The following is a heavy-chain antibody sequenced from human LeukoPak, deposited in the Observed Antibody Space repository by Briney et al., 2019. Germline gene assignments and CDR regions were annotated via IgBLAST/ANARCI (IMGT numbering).Heavy chain of an antibody. D-gene: IGHD6-6*01. Sequence: ASVKVSCRASGYTFTSYYMHWVRQAPGQGLEWMGWINPNSGGTNYAQKFQGWVTMTRDTSISTAYMDLSRLSSDDTAVYYCASSRSSSSSSGGPSDYWGQGTLVTVSS. CDR3: ASSRSSSSSSGGPSDY. V-gene: IGHV1-2*04. CDR2: INPNSGGT. J-gene: IGHJ4*02. CDR1: GYTFTSYY.